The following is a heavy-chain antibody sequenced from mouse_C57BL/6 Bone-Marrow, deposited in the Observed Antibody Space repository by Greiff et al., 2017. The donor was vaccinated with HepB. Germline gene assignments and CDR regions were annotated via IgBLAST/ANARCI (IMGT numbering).Heavy chain of an antibody. CDR3: ARSGIDYGCDARFDY. D-gene: IGHD2-2*01. J-gene: IGHJ2*01. CDR1: GYTFTGYW. CDR2: ILPGSGST. V-gene: IGHV1-9*01. Sequence: QVQLKQSGAELMKPGASVKLSCTATGYTFTGYWIEWVQQRPGHGLEWIGEILPGSGSTNYHEKFKGKATFTADTSSNTAYMQLSSLTTEASAIYYCARSGIDYGCDARFDYWGQGTTLTVSS.